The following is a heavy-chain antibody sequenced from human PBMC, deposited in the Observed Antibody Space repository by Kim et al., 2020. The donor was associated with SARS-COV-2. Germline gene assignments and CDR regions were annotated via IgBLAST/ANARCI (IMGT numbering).Heavy chain of an antibody. CDR3: ARNEDY. J-gene: IGHJ4*02. V-gene: IGHV1-3*01. CDR1: GYTFTSYA. Sequence: ASVKVSCKASGYTFTSYAFHWVRQAPGQGLAWMGWIDADNGNTKYSQKFQGRVTITRDTSARTAYMELSSLRSEDTAVYYCARNEDYWGQGTLVTVSP. CDR2: IDADNGNT.